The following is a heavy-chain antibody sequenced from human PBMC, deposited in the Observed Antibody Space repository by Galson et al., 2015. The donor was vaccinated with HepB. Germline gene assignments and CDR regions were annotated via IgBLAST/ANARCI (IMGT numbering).Heavy chain of an antibody. V-gene: IGHV3-30*04. D-gene: IGHD3-16*02. J-gene: IGHJ6*02. CDR3: ARNFIAGVSVYYYGMDV. CDR1: GFSFSSYA. CDR2: ISVDGNTI. Sequence: SLRLSCAASGFSFSSYALHRVRQAPGKGLEWVAVISVDGNTIYYADSVKGRLTISRDNSRKTLYLQMNSLRAEDTAVYYCARNFIAGVSVYYYGMDVWGQGTTVTVSS.